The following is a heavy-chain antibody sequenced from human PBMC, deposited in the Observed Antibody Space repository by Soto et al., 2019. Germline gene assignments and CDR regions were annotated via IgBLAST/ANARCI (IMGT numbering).Heavy chain of an antibody. V-gene: IGHV3-7*04. D-gene: IGHD1-26*01. Sequence: EVQLVESGGGLVQPGGSLRLSCTASGFTFSSYWMNWVRQAPGKGLEWVGNIKEDGSEKFYVDSVKGRFTISRDNAKNTLYLDMNSLRVEDTARYFCASDFGGPWGQGTLVTVSS. CDR1: GFTFSSYW. CDR3: ASDFGGP. CDR2: IKEDGSEK. J-gene: IGHJ5*02.